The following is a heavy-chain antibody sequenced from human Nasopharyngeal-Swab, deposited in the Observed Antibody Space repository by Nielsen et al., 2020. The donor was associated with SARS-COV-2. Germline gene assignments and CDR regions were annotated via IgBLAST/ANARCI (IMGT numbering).Heavy chain of an antibody. CDR1: GFTFSSYA. V-gene: IGHV3-64*01. J-gene: IGHJ6*02. D-gene: IGHD6-13*01. CDR2: ISSNGGST. CDR3: ARGWRENSSSWYRSYYYYGMDV. Sequence: GESLKISCAASGFTFSSYAMHWVRQAPGKGLEYVSAISSNGGSTYYANSVKGRFTISRGNSKNTLYLQMGSLRAEDMAVYYCARGWRENSSSWYRSYYYYGMDVWGQGTTVTVSS.